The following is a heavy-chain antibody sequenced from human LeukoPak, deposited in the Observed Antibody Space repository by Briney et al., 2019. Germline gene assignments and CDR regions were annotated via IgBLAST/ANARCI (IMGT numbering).Heavy chain of an antibody. V-gene: IGHV3-21*01. D-gene: IGHD1-26*01. Sequence: GGSLRLSCAASGFTFSSYSMNWVRQAPGKGLEWVSSITSSSSYKYYADSVRGRFTISRDNAKNSPYLQMNSLRAEDTAVYYCARGPSGSYYIDYWGQGTLVTVSS. CDR3: ARGPSGSYYIDY. J-gene: IGHJ4*02. CDR1: GFTFSSYS. CDR2: ITSSSSYK.